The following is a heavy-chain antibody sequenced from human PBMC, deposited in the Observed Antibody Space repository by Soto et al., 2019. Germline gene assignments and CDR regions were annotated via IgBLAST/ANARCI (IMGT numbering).Heavy chain of an antibody. J-gene: IGHJ4*02. CDR3: AREAGYSYGYRLERPYYFDY. V-gene: IGHV1-69*13. D-gene: IGHD5-18*01. Sequence: SVKVSCKASGGTFSSYAISWVRQAPGQGLEWMGGIIPIFGTANYAQKFQGRVTITADESKNQFSLKLSSVTAADTAVYYCAREAGYSYGYRLERPYYFDYWGQGTLVTVSS. CDR1: GGTFSSYA. CDR2: IIPIFGTA.